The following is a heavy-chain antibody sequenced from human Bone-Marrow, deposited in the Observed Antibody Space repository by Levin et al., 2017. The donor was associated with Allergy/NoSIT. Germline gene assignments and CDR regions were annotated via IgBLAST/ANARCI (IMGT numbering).Heavy chain of an antibody. Sequence: KSSETLSLTCAASGIVFRNTWMNWVRQAPGKGLEWVGRIKTKSDGLTTDYAAPVKGRFTFSRDDSKNTLYLQMNSLKTEDTAVYYCTALYCSGGGCYFDYWGQGTLVTVSS. CDR2: IKTKSDGLTT. CDR1: GIVFRNTW. V-gene: IGHV3-15*01. CDR3: TALYCSGGGCYFDY. D-gene: IGHD2-15*01. J-gene: IGHJ4*02.